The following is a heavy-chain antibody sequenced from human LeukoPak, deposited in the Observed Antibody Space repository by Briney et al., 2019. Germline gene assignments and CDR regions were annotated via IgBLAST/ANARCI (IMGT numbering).Heavy chain of an antibody. J-gene: IGHJ4*02. Sequence: ASVKVSCKVSGYTVSELSIYWVRQAHGKGLEWMGGFNPEDGEKIYVQKLQGRVTMTEDTSTDTAYMELSSLTSEDTAVYYCATDPVGYCSSDSCYSVDYWGQGSLVTVSS. CDR1: GYTVSELS. CDR3: ATDPVGYCSSDSCYSVDY. D-gene: IGHD2-15*01. V-gene: IGHV1-24*01. CDR2: FNPEDGEK.